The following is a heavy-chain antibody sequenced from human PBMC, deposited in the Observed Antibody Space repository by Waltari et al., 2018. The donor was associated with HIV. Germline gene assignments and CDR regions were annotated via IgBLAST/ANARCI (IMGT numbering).Heavy chain of an antibody. CDR3: ARTTHGVDY. Sequence: EVQLVESGGGLVQPGGSLRLSCAASGFTFSSYSMNWVRQAPGKGLEWVSYITSSGYTIYSADSVEGRFTVSRDNAKNSLFLQMSSLRAEDTAVYYCARTTHGVDYWGQGTLVTVSS. CDR2: ITSSGYTI. CDR1: GFTFSSYS. D-gene: IGHD1-1*01. V-gene: IGHV3-48*04. J-gene: IGHJ4*02.